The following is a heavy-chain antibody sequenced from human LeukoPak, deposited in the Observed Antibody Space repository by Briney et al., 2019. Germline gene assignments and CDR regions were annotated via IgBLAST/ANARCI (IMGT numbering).Heavy chain of an antibody. D-gene: IGHD3-22*01. J-gene: IGHJ4*02. CDR2: INPNSGGT. CDR3: ARAGYYYDSSGYYYHLTY. CDR1: GYTFTGYY. V-gene: IGHV1-2*02. Sequence: GASVKVSCKASGYTFTGYYMHWVRQAPGQGLEWMGWINPNSGGTNYAQKFQGRVTMTRDTSISTAYMELSRLRSDDTAVYYCARAGYYYDSSGYYYHLTYWGQGTLVTVSS.